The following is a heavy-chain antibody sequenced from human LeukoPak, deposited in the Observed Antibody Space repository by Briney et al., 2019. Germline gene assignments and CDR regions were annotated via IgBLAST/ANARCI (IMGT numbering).Heavy chain of an antibody. J-gene: IGHJ4*02. CDR2: ISAYKGHT. CDR3: ARGIGRFGELSLDY. V-gene: IGHV1-18*01. CDR1: GYTFTSYG. Sequence: ASVKVSCKASGYTFTSYGISWVRQAPGQGLEWMGWISAYKGHTDYAQKLQDRVTMTTDTSTSTAYMELRSLRSDDTAVYYCARGIGRFGELSLDYWGQGTLVTVSS. D-gene: IGHD3-10*01.